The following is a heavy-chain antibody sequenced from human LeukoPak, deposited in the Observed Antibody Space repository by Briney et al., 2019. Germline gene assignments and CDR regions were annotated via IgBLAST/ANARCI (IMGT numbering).Heavy chain of an antibody. J-gene: IGHJ4*02. V-gene: IGHV3-64*01. D-gene: IGHD1-26*01. CDR1: GFTFSSYS. CDR2: ISNNGGST. CDR3: ARVYSGGYYGY. Sequence: GGSLRLSCAASGFTFSSYSMHWVLQAPGKGLEYVSSISNNGGSTYYANSVKGRFTISRDNSKNTLYLQMGSLRVEDMAVYYCARVYSGGYYGYWGQGNLVTVSS.